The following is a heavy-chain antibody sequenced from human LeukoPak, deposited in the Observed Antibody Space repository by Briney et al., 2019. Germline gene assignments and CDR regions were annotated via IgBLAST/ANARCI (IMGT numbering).Heavy chain of an antibody. Sequence: GGSLRLSCAASGFIFSSYAMNWVRQAPGKGLEWVGFIRSKAFGKTAEYAASVKGRFTISRDDSKSIAYLQMNSLKTEDTAVYYCTRDRGSSTLGDYWGQGTLVTVSS. CDR2: IRSKAFGKTA. CDR3: TRDRGSSTLGDY. D-gene: IGHD7-27*01. J-gene: IGHJ4*02. CDR1: GFIFSSYA. V-gene: IGHV3-49*04.